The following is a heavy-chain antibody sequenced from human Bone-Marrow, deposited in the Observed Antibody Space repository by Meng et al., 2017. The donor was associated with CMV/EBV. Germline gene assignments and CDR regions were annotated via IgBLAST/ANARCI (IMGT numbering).Heavy chain of an antibody. J-gene: IGHJ4*02. V-gene: IGHV1-2*02. D-gene: IGHD3-3*01. CDR3: ASDVWAEWLLGY. Sequence: ASVKVSCKASGYTFTGYYMHWVLQAPGQGLEWMGWINPNSGGTNYAQKLQGRVTMTRDTSISTASMELSRVRSDETAVYYLASDVWAEWLLGYWGQGTLVTVSS. CDR1: GYTFTGYY. CDR2: INPNSGGT.